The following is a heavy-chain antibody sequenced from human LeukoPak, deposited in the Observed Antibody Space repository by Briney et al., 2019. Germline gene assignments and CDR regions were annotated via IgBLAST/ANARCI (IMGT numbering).Heavy chain of an antibody. CDR2: IRSGGSTI. Sequence: QPGGSLRLSCAASGFTFSSYAMSWVRQAPGKGLEWVAYIRSGGSTIYYADSVKGRFTVSRDDANNSLYLQMNSLRADDTAVYYCASPGLAVPGKPYWGQGTLVTVSS. D-gene: IGHD6-19*01. V-gene: IGHV3-48*04. CDR1: GFTFSSYA. CDR3: ASPGLAVPGKPY. J-gene: IGHJ4*02.